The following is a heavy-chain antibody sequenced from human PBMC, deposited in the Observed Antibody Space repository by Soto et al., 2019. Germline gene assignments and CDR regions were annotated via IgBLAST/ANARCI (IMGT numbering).Heavy chain of an antibody. CDR3: AKGSRGYTGYVFDY. J-gene: IGHJ4*02. Sequence: GGSLRLSCAADGFPVSTHYMSWVRQAPGKGLEWISVIYAGGTTYYADSVKGRFLISRDNSKNTVYLQMNSLRAEDTAVYYCAKGSRGYTGYVFDYWGQGALVTVSS. V-gene: IGHV3-53*01. D-gene: IGHD5-12*01. CDR2: IYAGGTT. CDR1: GFPVSTHY.